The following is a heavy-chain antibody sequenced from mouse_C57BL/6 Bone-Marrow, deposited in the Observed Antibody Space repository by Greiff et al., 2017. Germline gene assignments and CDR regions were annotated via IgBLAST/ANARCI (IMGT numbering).Heavy chain of an antibody. CDR3: ARLDY. J-gene: IGHJ2*01. CDR2: ISSGGSYT. Sequence: EVQVVESGGDLVKPGGSLKLSCAASGFTFSSYGMSWVRQTPDKRLEWVATISSGGSYTYYPDSVKGRFTISRDNAKNTLYLQLSGLKSEATSMYSCARLDYWGQGTTLTVSS. CDR1: GFTFSSYG. V-gene: IGHV5-6*01.